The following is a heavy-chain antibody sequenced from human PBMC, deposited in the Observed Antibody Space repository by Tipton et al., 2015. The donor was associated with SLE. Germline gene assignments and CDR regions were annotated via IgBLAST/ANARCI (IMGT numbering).Heavy chain of an antibody. J-gene: IGHJ4*02. Sequence: TLSLTCTVSGGSISSSSYYWGWIRQPPGKGLEWIGSIYYSGSTYYNPSLKSRVTISVDTSKNQFFLKLSSVTAADTAVYYCAGGYSYGGDYFDYWGQGTLVTVSS. CDR3: AGGYSYGGDYFDY. D-gene: IGHD5-18*01. CDR2: IYYSGST. CDR1: GGSISSSSYY. V-gene: IGHV4-39*07.